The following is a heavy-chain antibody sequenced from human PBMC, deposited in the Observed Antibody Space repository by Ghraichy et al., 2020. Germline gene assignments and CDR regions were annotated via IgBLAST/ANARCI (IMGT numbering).Heavy chain of an antibody. CDR1: GFTFSSYG. Sequence: GGSLRLSCAASGFTFSSYGMHWVRQAPGKGLEWVAVISHDGSNKYYADSVKGRFTISRDNSKNTLYLQMNSLRAEDTAVYYCAKELLVGARYYGMDVWGQGTTVTVSS. D-gene: IGHD1-26*01. CDR3: AKELLVGARYYGMDV. CDR2: ISHDGSNK. J-gene: IGHJ6*02. V-gene: IGHV3-30*18.